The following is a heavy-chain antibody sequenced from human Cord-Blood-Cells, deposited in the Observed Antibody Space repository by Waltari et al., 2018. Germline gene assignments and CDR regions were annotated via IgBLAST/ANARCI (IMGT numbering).Heavy chain of an antibody. CDR2: IYHSVGT. Sequence: QVQLQESGPGLVKPSETLSLTCTVSGYSISSGYYCVWIRQPPGKGLAWIGSIYHSVGTYYNPSRKSRVTISVDTSKNQFSLKRSSVTAADTAVYYCARGTEVGAISGDAFDIWGQGTMVTVSS. D-gene: IGHD1-26*01. J-gene: IGHJ3*02. CDR1: GYSISSGYY. CDR3: ARGTEVGAISGDAFDI. V-gene: IGHV4-38-2*02.